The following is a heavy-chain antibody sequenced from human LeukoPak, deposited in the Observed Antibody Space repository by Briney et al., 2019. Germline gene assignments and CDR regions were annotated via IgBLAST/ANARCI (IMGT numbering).Heavy chain of an antibody. CDR3: AKQLPKYYYDSSGYPNDY. D-gene: IGHD3-22*01. CDR2: ISGGGDST. Sequence: GGSLRLSCAASGFTFSNYAMSWVRQAPGKGLEWVSGISGGGDSTYYADSVKGQFTISRDNSKNTLYLQMNSLRAEDTAVYYCAKQLPKYYYDSSGYPNDYWGQGTLVTVSS. J-gene: IGHJ4*02. V-gene: IGHV3-23*01. CDR1: GFTFSNYA.